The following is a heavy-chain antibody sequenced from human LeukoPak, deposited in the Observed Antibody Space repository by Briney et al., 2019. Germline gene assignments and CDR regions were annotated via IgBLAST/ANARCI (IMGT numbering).Heavy chain of an antibody. V-gene: IGHV4-39*07. CDR1: GGSISSGDYY. CDR3: ARGQPRYNWNPVWSPGRLYYFDY. Sequence: SETLSLTCTVSGGSISSGDYYWAWIRQPPGKGLEWIGEINHSGSTNYNPSLKSRVTISVDTSKNQFSLKLSSVTAADTAVYYCARGQPRYNWNPVWSPGRLYYFDYWGQGTLVTVSS. CDR2: INHSGST. D-gene: IGHD1-1*01. J-gene: IGHJ4*02.